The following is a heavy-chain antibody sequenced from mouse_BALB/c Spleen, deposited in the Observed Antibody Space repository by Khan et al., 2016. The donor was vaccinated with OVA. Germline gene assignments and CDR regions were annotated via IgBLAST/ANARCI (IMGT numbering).Heavy chain of an antibody. J-gene: IGHJ4*01. CDR3: ARGYYFGEMDY. CDR2: ISSGNNI. D-gene: IGHD1-1*01. Sequence: EVELVESGGGLVKPGGSLKLSCAASGFTFNNYAMFWVRQTPEKRLEWVASISSGNNIYYPESVKGRFTIYRDNARNILYLEMSSLRSDDTAIYYCARGYYFGEMDYWGQGTSVTVSS. V-gene: IGHV5-6-5*01. CDR1: GFTFNNYA.